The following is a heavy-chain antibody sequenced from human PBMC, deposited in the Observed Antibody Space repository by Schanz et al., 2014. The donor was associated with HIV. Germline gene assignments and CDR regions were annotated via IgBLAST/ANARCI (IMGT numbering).Heavy chain of an antibody. Sequence: QVQLVQSGAAVKKPGASVKVSCKASGYTFTSYDINWVRQATGQGLEWMGWMNPNSGNTGYAQKFQGRVTMTRNTSISTAYMELSSLRSADTAVYFCARAAFSSEYYYGMDVWGQGTTVTVSS. J-gene: IGHJ6*02. CDR1: GYTFTSYD. CDR3: ARAAFSSEYYYGMDV. V-gene: IGHV1-8*01. D-gene: IGHD3-3*02. CDR2: MNPNSGNT.